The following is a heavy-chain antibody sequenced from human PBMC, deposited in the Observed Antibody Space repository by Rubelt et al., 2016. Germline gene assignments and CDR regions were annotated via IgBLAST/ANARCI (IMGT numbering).Heavy chain of an antibody. J-gene: IGHJ4*02. CDR2: IYYSGST. CDR1: GYSISSGYY. D-gene: IGHD4-17*01. CDR3: ARPHGEQLSYYFDY. Sequence: QVQLQESGPGLVKPSETLSLTCTVSGYSISSGYYWGWIRQPPGKGLEWIGSIYYSGSTYYNPSLKSRVTISVDTSKNQFSLKLSSVTAADTAVYYCARPHGEQLSYYFDYWGQGTLVTVSS. V-gene: IGHV4-38-2*02.